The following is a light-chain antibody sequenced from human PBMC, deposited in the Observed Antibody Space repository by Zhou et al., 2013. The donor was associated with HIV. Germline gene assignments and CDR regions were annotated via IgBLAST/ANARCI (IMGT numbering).Light chain of an antibody. CDR1: QSVSSNY. J-gene: IGKJ5*01. V-gene: IGKV3-20*01. CDR3: QQYGSPPLT. Sequence: EIVLTQSPGTLSLSPGERATLSCRASQSVSSNYLAWYQQKPGQAPRLLIYGASSRATGIPDRFSGSGSGTDFTLTISRLEPEDFALYHCQQYGSPPLTFGQG. CDR2: GAS.